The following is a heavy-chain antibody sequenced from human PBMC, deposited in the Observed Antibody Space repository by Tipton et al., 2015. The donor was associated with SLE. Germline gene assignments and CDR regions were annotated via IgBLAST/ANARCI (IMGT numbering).Heavy chain of an antibody. CDR2: IIHSGVT. J-gene: IGHJ5*02. V-gene: IGHV4-34*12. CDR1: GGSFNGYF. Sequence: TLSLTCAVYGGSFNGYFWTWIRQPPGKGLEWIGEIIHSGVTNYNPSLKSRVTISVDTSKNQFSLKLSSVTAADTAVYYCARHEWMFYSSSWYKSGWFDPWGQGTLVTVSS. CDR3: ARHEWMFYSSSWYKSGWFDP. D-gene: IGHD6-13*01.